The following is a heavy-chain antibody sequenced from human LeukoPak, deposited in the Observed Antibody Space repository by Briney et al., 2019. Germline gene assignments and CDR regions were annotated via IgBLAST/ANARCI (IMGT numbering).Heavy chain of an antibody. CDR2: IYSGGST. CDR3: ARVIGVAGTPDYFDY. V-gene: IGHV3-53*04. D-gene: IGHD6-19*01. J-gene: IGHJ4*02. CDR1: GFTVSSNY. Sequence: GGSLRLSCAASGFTVSSNYMSWVRQAPGKVLEWVSGIYSGGSTYYADSVKGRLTISRHNSKNTLYLQMNSLRAEYTAVYYCARVIGVAGTPDYFDYWGQGTLVTVSS.